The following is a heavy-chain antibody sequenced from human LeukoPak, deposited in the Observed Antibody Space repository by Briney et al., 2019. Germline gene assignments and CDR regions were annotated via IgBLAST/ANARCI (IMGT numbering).Heavy chain of an antibody. V-gene: IGHV3-30*04. CDR2: ISYDGSNK. Sequence: GGSLRLSCAASGFTFSSYAMHWVRQAPGKGLEWVAVISYDGSNKYYADSVKGRFTISRDNSKNTLYLQMNSLRAEDTAVYYCARSVVVVAATLDYWGQGTLVTVSS. D-gene: IGHD2-15*01. CDR1: GFTFSSYA. J-gene: IGHJ4*02. CDR3: ARSVVVVAATLDY.